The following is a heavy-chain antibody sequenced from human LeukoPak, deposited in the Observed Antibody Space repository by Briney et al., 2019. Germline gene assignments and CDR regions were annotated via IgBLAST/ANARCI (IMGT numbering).Heavy chain of an antibody. CDR1: GGSIGSSDSF. V-gene: IGHV4-39*07. D-gene: IGHD1-7*01. CDR3: ARDNDQLGLDPFDY. J-gene: IGHJ4*02. CDR2: IYYSGTT. Sequence: SETLSLTCTVSGGSIGSSDSFWGWIRQPPGKGLEWIGSIYYSGTTYYNPSLKSRGTISMDTSKNHFSLNLNSVTAADTALYYCARDNDQLGLDPFDYWGQGTLVTVSS.